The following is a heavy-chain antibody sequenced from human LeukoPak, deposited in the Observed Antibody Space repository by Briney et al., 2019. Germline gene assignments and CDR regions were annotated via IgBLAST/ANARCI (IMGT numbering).Heavy chain of an antibody. J-gene: IGHJ4*02. CDR3: ARWGTSSGYYTFDY. D-gene: IGHD3-22*01. CDR1: SGSISSYY. Sequence: PSETLSLTCTVSSGSISSYYWSWIRQPPGKGLEWIGYIYYSGSTNYNPSLKSRVTISVDTSKNQFSLKLSSVTAADTAVYYCARWGTSSGYYTFDYWGQGTLVTVSS. CDR2: IYYSGST. V-gene: IGHV4-59*01.